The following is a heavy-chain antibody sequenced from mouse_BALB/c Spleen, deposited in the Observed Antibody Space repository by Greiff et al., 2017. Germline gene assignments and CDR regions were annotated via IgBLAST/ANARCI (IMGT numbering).Heavy chain of an antibody. J-gene: IGHJ3*01. CDR3: ARNGNYEIAY. V-gene: IGHV5-17*02. CDR2: ISSGSSTI. CDR1: GFTFSSFG. D-gene: IGHD2-1*01. Sequence: EVQLVESGGGLVQPGGSRKLSCAASGFTFSSFGMHWVRQAPEKGLEWVAYISSGSSTIYYADTVKGRFTISRDNPKNTLFLQMTSLRSEDTAMYYCARNGNYEIAYWGQGTLVTVSA.